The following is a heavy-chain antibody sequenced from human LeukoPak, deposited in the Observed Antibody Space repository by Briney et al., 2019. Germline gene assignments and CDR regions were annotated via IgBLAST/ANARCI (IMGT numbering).Heavy chain of an antibody. V-gene: IGHV3-23*01. CDR3: AKARSHSSGCNY. CDR1: GFTFSSYA. J-gene: IGHJ4*02. Sequence: GGSLRLSCAASGFTFSSYAMSWVRQAPGKGLEWVSAISGSGGSTYYADSVKGRFTISRDNSKNTLYLQVNSLRAEDTAVYYCAKARSHSSGCNYWGQGTLVTVSS. D-gene: IGHD6-19*01. CDR2: ISGSGGST.